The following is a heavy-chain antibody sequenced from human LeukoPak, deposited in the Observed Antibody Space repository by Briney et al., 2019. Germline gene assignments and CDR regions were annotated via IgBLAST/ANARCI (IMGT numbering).Heavy chain of an antibody. Sequence: GGSLRLSCVGSGFTFSTYEMTWVRQAPGKGLEWVSYINSSGGTIYYADSVKGRFTISRDNAKNSLYLQMNSLRAEDTAVYYCAREGGVNYYDLDYFDYWGQGTLITVSS. CDR3: AREGGVNYYDLDYFDY. J-gene: IGHJ4*02. D-gene: IGHD3-22*01. CDR1: GFTFSTYE. CDR2: INSSGGTI. V-gene: IGHV3-48*03.